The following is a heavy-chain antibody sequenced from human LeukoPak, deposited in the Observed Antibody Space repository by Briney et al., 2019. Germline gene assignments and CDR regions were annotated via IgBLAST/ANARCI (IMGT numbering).Heavy chain of an antibody. CDR1: GFTFSSYA. J-gene: IGHJ4*02. Sequence: PGGSLRLSCAASGFTFSSYAMHWVRQAPGKGLEWVAVISYDGSNKYYADSVKGRFTISRDNSKNTLYLQMNSLRAEDTAVYYCARDRISPDSSGYSYFDYWGQGTLVAVSS. D-gene: IGHD3-22*01. CDR2: ISYDGSNK. CDR3: ARDRISPDSSGYSYFDY. V-gene: IGHV3-30-3*01.